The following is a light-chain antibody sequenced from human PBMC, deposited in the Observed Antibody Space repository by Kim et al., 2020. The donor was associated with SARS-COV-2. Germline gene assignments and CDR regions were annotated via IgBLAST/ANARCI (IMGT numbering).Light chain of an antibody. CDR3: QSYDSSLSAVV. CDR2: GNI. J-gene: IGLJ2*01. V-gene: IGLV1-40*01. CDR1: SSNIGAGYD. Sequence: QRVTSSCTGSSSNIGAGYDVHWYQQLPGTAPKLLIYGNINRPSGVPDRFSGSKSGTSASLAITGLQAEDEADYYCQSYDSSLSAVVFGGGTQLTAL.